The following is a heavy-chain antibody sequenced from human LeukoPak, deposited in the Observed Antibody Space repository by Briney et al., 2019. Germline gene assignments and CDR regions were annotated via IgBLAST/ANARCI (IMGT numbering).Heavy chain of an antibody. CDR2: ISSLSSII. D-gene: IGHD3-3*01. CDR3: ARDFRFASDY. Sequence: PGGSLRLSCAASGFTFSSYSMSWVRQAPGKGLEWVSYISSLSSIIYYADSVKGRFTISRDNARNSLYLQMNSLRDEDTAVYYCARDFRFASDYWGQGTLVTVSS. CDR1: GFTFSSYS. J-gene: IGHJ4*02. V-gene: IGHV3-48*02.